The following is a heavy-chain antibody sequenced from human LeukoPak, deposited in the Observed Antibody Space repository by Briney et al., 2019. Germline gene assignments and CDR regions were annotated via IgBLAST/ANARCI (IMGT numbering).Heavy chain of an antibody. CDR2: IIPIFGTA. CDR1: GGTFSSYA. Sequence: GASVKVSCKASGGTFSSYAISWVRQAPGQGLEWMGGIIPIFGTANCAQKFQGRVTITTDESTSTAYMELSSLRSEDTAVYYCARGVYAMDPFDPWGQGTLVTVSS. CDR3: ARGVYAMDPFDP. J-gene: IGHJ5*02. D-gene: IGHD2-8*01. V-gene: IGHV1-69*05.